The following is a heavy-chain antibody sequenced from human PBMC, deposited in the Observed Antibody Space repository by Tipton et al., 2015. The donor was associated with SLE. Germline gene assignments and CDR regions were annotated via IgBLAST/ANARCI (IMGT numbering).Heavy chain of an antibody. CDR1: GGSISSGDYY. Sequence: TLSLTCTVSGGSISSGDYYWSWIRQPPGKGLEWIGYIYTSGSTNYNPSLKSRVTISVDTSKNQFSLKLSSVTAADTAVYYCARHQRSGYFYYYYGMDVWGQGTTVTVSS. D-gene: IGHD3-3*01. CDR2: IYTSGST. CDR3: ARHQRSGYFYYYYGMDV. J-gene: IGHJ6*02. V-gene: IGHV4-61*09.